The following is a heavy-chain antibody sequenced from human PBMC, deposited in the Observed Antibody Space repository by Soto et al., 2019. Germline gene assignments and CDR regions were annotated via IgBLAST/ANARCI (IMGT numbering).Heavy chain of an antibody. J-gene: IGHJ6*02. CDR1: GGSISSSSYY. CDR2: IYYSGST. Sequence: QLQLQESGPGLVKPSETLSLTCNVSGGSISSSSYYWGWIRQPPGKGLEWIGSIYYSGSTYYNPSLKSRVTISVDTSKNQFSLKLISVTAADTAVYYCARYTRSGCTSTSCYSDVWGQGTTVTVSS. V-gene: IGHV4-39*01. D-gene: IGHD2-2*01. CDR3: ARYTRSGCTSTSCYSDV.